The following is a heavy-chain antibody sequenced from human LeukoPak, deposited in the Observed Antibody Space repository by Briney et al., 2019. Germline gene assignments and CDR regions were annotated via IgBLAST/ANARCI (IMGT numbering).Heavy chain of an antibody. Sequence: GGSLRLSCAASGFTFSSYSMNWVRQAPGKGLEWVAFIRYDGSNKYYADSVKGRFTISRDNSKNTLYLQMTSLRAEDTAVYYCANRPTVAVAGMGKAFDIWGQGTMVTVSS. CDR2: IRYDGSNK. CDR1: GFTFSSYS. J-gene: IGHJ3*02. CDR3: ANRPTVAVAGMGKAFDI. D-gene: IGHD6-19*01. V-gene: IGHV3-30*02.